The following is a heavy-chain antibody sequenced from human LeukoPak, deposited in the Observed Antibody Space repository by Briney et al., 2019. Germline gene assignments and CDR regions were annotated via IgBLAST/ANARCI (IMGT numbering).Heavy chain of an antibody. V-gene: IGHV1-8*01. Sequence: ASVKVSCKASGYTFTSYDINWVRQATGQGLEWMGWMNPNSGNTGYAQKFQGRVTMTRNTSISTAYMELSSLRSEDTAVYYCATGRRDDYNQDYWGQGTLVTVSS. CDR2: MNPNSGNT. CDR3: ATGRRDDYNQDY. CDR1: GYTFTSYD. D-gene: IGHD5-24*01. J-gene: IGHJ4*02.